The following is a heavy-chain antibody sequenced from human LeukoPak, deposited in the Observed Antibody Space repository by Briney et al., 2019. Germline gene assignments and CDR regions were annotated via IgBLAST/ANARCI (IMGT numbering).Heavy chain of an antibody. CDR1: GGSISSSSYY. Sequence: SETLSLTCTVSGGSISSSSYYWGWIRQPPGKGLEWIGIIYYSGSTYYNPSLKSRVTISVDTSKNQFSLKLSSVTAADTAVYYCARGRTSYYGSGSYYRRERWFDPWGQGTLVTVSS. CDR2: IYYSGST. V-gene: IGHV4-39*07. D-gene: IGHD3-10*01. CDR3: ARGRTSYYGSGSYYRRERWFDP. J-gene: IGHJ5*02.